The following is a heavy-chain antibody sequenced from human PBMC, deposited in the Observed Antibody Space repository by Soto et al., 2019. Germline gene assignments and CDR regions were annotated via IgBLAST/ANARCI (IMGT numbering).Heavy chain of an antibody. J-gene: IGHJ4*02. CDR2: LKGRNVGGTI. D-gene: IGHD6-19*01. CDR3: TTELGYSCGQNDH. Sequence: EVQLVESGGGLVKPGGSLRLSCATYGFTFNDAWLSWVRQAPGKGLEWVGRLKGRNVGGTIDYAAPVTGRFTISSDESQNTLHLQMNSLKIEDTAVYYCTTELGYSCGQNDHWAQGALVTVSS. CDR1: GFTFNDAW. V-gene: IGHV3-15*07.